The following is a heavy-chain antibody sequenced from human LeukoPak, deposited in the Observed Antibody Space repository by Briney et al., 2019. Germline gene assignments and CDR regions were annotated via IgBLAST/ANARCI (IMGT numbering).Heavy chain of an antibody. CDR2: INHSGST. J-gene: IGHJ4*02. CDR3: ARANYGRRLDY. V-gene: IGHV4-34*01. CDR1: GGSFSGYY. Sequence: SETLSLTCAVYGGSFSGYYWSWIRQPPGKGLEWIGEINHSGSTNYNPSLKSRVTVSVDTSKNQFSLKLSSVTAADTAVFYCARANYGRRLDYWGQGTLVTVSS. D-gene: IGHD3-10*01.